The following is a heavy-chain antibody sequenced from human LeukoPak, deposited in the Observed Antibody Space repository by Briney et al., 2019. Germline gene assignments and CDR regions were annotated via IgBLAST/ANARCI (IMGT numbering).Heavy chain of an antibody. J-gene: IGHJ5*02. V-gene: IGHV1-18*01. CDR2: ISAYNGNK. CDR3: ARARLYSSSSSWFDP. D-gene: IGHD6-6*01. CDR1: GYTFTSYV. Sequence: VQGSSKASGYTFTSYVISWVRQAPGQGREWMGWISAYNGNKKYAQKLQGRVTMTSDTSTSTAYMELRSLRSDDTAVDYCARARLYSSSSSWFDPWGQGPLVTVSS.